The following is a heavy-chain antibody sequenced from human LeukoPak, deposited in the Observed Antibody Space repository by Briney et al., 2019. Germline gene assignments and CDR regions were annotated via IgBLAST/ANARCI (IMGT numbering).Heavy chain of an antibody. J-gene: IGHJ6*03. D-gene: IGHD7-27*01. CDR1: GGSISSYY. Sequence: SETLSLTCTVSGGSISSYYWSWIRQPAGKGLEWIGRIYTSGSTNYNPSLKSRVTMSVDTSKNQFSLKLSSVAAADTAVYYCARVTGDRRYYYYYMDVWGKGTTVTVSS. CDR3: ARVTGDRRYYYYYMDV. CDR2: IYTSGST. V-gene: IGHV4-4*07.